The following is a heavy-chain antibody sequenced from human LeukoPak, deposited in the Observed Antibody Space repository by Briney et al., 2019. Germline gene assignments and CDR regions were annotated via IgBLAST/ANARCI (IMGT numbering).Heavy chain of an antibody. D-gene: IGHD7-27*01. J-gene: IGHJ4*02. V-gene: IGHV1-2*06. CDR2: INPNSGGT. CDR1: GGTFSSYA. CDR3: AREGSLGMGYYFDY. Sequence: ASVKVSCKASGGTFSSYAISWVRQAPGQGLEWMGRINPNSGGTNYAQKFQGRVTMTRDTSISTAYMELSRLRSGDTAVYYCAREGSLGMGYYFDYWGQGTLVTVSS.